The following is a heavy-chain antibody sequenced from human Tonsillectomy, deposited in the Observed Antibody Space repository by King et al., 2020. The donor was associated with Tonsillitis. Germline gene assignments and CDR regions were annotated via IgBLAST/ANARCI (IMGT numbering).Heavy chain of an antibody. Sequence: QLVQSGAEVKKPGASVKVSCKASGYTFTGYYMHWLRQAPGQGLEWMGWINPNSGGTNYAQKFQARVTMPRETSISTAYMELSRLRYDDTAVYYCARGGVLRYFDWLPMDYWGQGTLVTVSS. CDR3: ARGGVLRYFDWLPMDY. CDR2: INPNSGGT. V-gene: IGHV1-2*02. D-gene: IGHD3-9*01. J-gene: IGHJ4*02. CDR1: GYTFTGYY.